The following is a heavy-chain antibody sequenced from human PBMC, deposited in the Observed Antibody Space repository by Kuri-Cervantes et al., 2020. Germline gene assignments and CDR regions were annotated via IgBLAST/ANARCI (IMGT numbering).Heavy chain of an antibody. D-gene: IGHD2-2*01. V-gene: IGHV3-13*01. CDR1: GFTFSSYD. CDR3: AKYDRKLVPAASFDY. J-gene: IGHJ4*02. Sequence: GESLKISCAASGFTFSSYDMHWVRQATGKGLEWVSAIGTAGDTYYPGSVKGRFTISRDSSKNSLYLQMNSLRAEDAAVYYCAKYDRKLVPAASFDYWGQGTLVTVSS. CDR2: IGTAGDT.